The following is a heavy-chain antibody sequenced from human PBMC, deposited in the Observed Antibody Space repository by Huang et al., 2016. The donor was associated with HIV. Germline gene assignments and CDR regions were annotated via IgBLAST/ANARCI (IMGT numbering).Heavy chain of an antibody. CDR2: IYDSGDS. CDR1: GGSISGSRYY. CDR3: ARGQSGPSQWLASLGNYYYYMDV. Sequence: QLQLQESGPGPVKPSATLSLTCSVSGGSISGSRYYWGWIRQPPGKGLEWIGSIYDSGDSHYSPSLKSRVTISVDTSKNQFSLKLSSVSAADTAVYYCARGQSGPSQWLASLGNYYYYMDVWGKGTTVTVSS. V-gene: IGHV4-39*01. D-gene: IGHD6-19*01. J-gene: IGHJ6*03.